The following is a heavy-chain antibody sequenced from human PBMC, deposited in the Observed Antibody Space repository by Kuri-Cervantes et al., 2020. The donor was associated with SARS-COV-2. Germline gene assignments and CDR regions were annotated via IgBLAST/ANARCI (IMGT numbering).Heavy chain of an antibody. CDR2: IYYSGGT. D-gene: IGHD3-16*02. CDR1: GGSISSSSYY. V-gene: IGHV4-39*01. Sequence: SETLSLTCTVSGGSISSSSYYWGWIRQPPGKGLEWIGSIYYSGGTYYNPSLKSRITISVDTSKNQFSLKLSSVTAADTAVYYCARHEVLITFGGVIVSYFDYWGHGTLVTVSS. J-gene: IGHJ4*01. CDR3: ARHEVLITFGGVIVSYFDY.